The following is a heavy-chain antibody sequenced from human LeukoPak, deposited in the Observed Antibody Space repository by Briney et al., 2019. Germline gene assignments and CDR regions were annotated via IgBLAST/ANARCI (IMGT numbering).Heavy chain of an antibody. D-gene: IGHD3-10*02. Sequence: PGGSLRLSCEASGFTFSSNWMNWVRQAPGKGLEWVSYISSSGSTIYYADSVKGRFTISRDNAKNSLYLQMNSLRAEDTAVYYCAELGITMIGGVWGKGTTVTISS. CDR1: GFTFSSNW. J-gene: IGHJ6*04. CDR2: ISSSGSTI. CDR3: AELGITMIGGV. V-gene: IGHV3-48*04.